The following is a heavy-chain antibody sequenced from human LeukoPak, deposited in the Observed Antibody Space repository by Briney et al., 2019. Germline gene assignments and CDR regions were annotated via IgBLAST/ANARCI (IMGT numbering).Heavy chain of an antibody. J-gene: IGHJ4*02. V-gene: IGHV1-2*02. CDR3: ARDRLAARGTFDY. CDR2: INPNSGGT. Sequence: ASVKVSCKASGYTFTGYYMHWVLQAPGQGLEWMGWINPNSGGTNYAQKFQGRVTMTRDTSISTAYMELSRLRSDDTAVYYCARDRLAARGTFDYWGQGTLVTASS. CDR1: GYTFTGYY. D-gene: IGHD6-6*01.